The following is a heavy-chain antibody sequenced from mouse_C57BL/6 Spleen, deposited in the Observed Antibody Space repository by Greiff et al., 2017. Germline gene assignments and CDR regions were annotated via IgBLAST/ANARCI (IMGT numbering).Heavy chain of an antibody. J-gene: IGHJ1*03. CDR1: GYAFSSSW. D-gene: IGHD1-1*01. Sequence: VQGVESGPELVKPGASVKISCKASGYAFSSSWMNWVKQRPGKGLEWIGRIYPGDGDTNYNGKFKGKATLTADKSSSTAYMQLSSLTSEDSAVYFCARSVAYWYFDVWGTGTTVTVSS. CDR2: IYPGDGDT. CDR3: ARSVAYWYFDV. V-gene: IGHV1-82*01.